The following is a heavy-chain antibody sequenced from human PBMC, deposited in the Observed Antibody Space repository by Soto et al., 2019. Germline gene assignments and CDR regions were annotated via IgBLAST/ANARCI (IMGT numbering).Heavy chain of an antibody. V-gene: IGHV1-2*04. CDR1: GYTFTDYY. D-gene: IGHD6-19*01. CDR2: INPDSGVT. Sequence: ASVKVSCKASGYTFTDYYVHWVRQAPGQGLEWMGWINPDSGVTNYAQKFQGWVTLTRDTSVSTAYMELNRLKSDDTAVFFCARGVSGWSPFDLWGQGTLVTVSS. J-gene: IGHJ4*02. CDR3: ARGVSGWSPFDL.